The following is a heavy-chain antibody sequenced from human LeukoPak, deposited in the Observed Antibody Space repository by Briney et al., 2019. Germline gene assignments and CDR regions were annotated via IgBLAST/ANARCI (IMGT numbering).Heavy chain of an antibody. CDR3: VKPGNYYASGSYYSNYFFDY. CDR1: GFTFSTYA. V-gene: IGHV3-64D*06. D-gene: IGHD3-10*01. CDR2: ISSNGGST. J-gene: IGHJ4*02. Sequence: PGGTLRLSCSASGFTFSTYAMHWVRQAPGKGLEYVSAISSNGGSTYYADSVKGRFTISRDNSKNTLYLQMSSLRAEDTAVYYCVKPGNYYASGSYYSNYFFDYWGQGTLVTVSS.